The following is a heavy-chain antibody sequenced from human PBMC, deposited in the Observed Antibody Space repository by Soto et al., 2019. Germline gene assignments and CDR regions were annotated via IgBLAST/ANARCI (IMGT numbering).Heavy chain of an antibody. J-gene: IGHJ4*02. CDR2: FNHSGTT. Sequence: QVQLQQWGAGLLKPSETLSLTCAVYGGSFSGYYWSWVRQPPGKRLEWIGEFNHSGTTNYNPSLKSRVTISVDTSKNQFSLKLSSVTAADTAVYYCARGASTYDSSGYYSYWGQGTLVTVSS. V-gene: IGHV4-34*01. CDR1: GGSFSGYY. CDR3: ARGASTYDSSGYYSY. D-gene: IGHD3-22*01.